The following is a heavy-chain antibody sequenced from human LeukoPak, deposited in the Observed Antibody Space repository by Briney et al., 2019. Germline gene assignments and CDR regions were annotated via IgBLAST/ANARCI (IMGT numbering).Heavy chain of an antibody. CDR2: INSDGSST. D-gene: IGHD3-22*01. CDR1: GFTYRSYW. J-gene: IGHJ4*02. Sequence: GGSRRLSCAASGFTYRSYWMHWVRQVPGKGLVWVSRINSDGSSTIYADSVKGRFTISRDNAKNTLYLQMTSLRAEDTAVYYCARGWEYYYDNSGSFDYWGQGTLVTVSS. CDR3: ARGWEYYYDNSGSFDY. V-gene: IGHV3-74*01.